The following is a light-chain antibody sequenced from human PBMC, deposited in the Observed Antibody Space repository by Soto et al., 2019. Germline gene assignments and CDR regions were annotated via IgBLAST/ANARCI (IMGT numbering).Light chain of an antibody. V-gene: IGKV1-9*01. Sequence: QLTQSPSSLSASVGDRVTITCRASQGISSYLAWYQQKPGKAPKLLIYAASTLQSGVPSSFSGSGSGTDFTLTISSLQPEDFATYYCQQFNSYPRTFGPGTKVDIK. CDR1: QGISSY. J-gene: IGKJ3*01. CDR3: QQFNSYPRT. CDR2: AAS.